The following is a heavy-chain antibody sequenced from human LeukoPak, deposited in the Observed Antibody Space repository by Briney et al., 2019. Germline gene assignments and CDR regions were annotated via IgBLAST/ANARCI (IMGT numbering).Heavy chain of an antibody. CDR2: IYSDGSRT. CDR3: ARAHIYGDSCFDY. Sequence: RGSPRLSCAASGFTFSSYWMRSVRPAPGERVGWGWRIYSDGSRTSYVDSVKGRFTISRDNAKQTLYLQMNSLRAEDTAVYYCARAHIYGDSCFDYWGQGTLVTVSS. J-gene: IGHJ4*02. V-gene: IGHV3-74*01. CDR1: GFTFSSYW. D-gene: IGHD4-17*01.